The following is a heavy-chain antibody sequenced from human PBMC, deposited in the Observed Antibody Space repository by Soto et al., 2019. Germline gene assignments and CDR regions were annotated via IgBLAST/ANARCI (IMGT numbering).Heavy chain of an antibody. J-gene: IGHJ3*02. D-gene: IGHD1-7*01. CDR1: GYTFTSYG. CDR2: ISAYNGNT. CDR3: ARVMEELLAFDI. V-gene: IGHV1-18*01. Sequence: ASVKVSCKTSGYTFTSYGISWVRQAPGQGLEWMGWISAYNGNTNYAQKLQGRVTMTTDTSTSTAYMELRSLRSDDTAVYYCARVMEELLAFDIWGQGTMVTVSS.